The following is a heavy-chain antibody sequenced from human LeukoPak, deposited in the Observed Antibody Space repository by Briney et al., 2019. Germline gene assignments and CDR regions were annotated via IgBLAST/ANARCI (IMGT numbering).Heavy chain of an antibody. CDR3: ARQASSGYYYDY. CDR1: GFTFSSYW. CDR2: IKTDGSTT. V-gene: IGHV3-74*01. Sequence: PGGSLRLSCAASGFTFSSYWMHWVRQVPGKGLVWVSRIKTDGSTTSYADSVKGRFTISRDNAKSTLFLQMNSLRAEDTAVYYCARQASSGYYYDYWGQGTLVTVSS. D-gene: IGHD3-22*01. J-gene: IGHJ4*02.